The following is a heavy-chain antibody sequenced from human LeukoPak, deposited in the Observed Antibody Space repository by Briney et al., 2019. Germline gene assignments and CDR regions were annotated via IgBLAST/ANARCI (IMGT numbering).Heavy chain of an antibody. CDR2: IIPMFGTT. V-gene: IGHV1-69*13. CDR3: ARGGIKIFGVVQNWFDP. D-gene: IGHD3-3*01. CDR1: GGTFSSYA. Sequence: VASVKVSCKASGGTFSSYAISWVRQAPGQGLEWMGGIIPMFGTTNYAKKFQDTVTFTADESTSTAYMELSSLRSEDTALYYCARGGIKIFGVVQNWFDPWGQGTLVTVSS. J-gene: IGHJ5*02.